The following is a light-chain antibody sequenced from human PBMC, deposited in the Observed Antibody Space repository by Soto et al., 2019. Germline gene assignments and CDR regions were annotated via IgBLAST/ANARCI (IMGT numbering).Light chain of an antibody. CDR1: QSVSSNY. CDR2: GAS. V-gene: IGKV3-20*01. J-gene: IGKJ1*01. CDR3: QQYGSSPWT. Sequence: EIVLTQSPGTLSLSPGERATLSCRASQSVSSNYLAWYQKKPGQAPRPLIYGASSRATGIPDRFSASGAGTDFTLTISRLESEDFAVYYCQQYGSSPWTFGQGTKVEIK.